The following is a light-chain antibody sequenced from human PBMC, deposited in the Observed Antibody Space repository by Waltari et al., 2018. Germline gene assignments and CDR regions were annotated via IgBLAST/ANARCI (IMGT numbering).Light chain of an antibody. Sequence: DVQMTQSPSSLSASVGDRVTITCRASQNINTYLNWYQQKPGKVPKVLFHAASTLHSGVPSRFSGSGSGTDFTLTINSLQPEDFATYYCQQSHRTPYTFGQGTKLEVK. CDR2: AAS. V-gene: IGKV1-39*01. CDR1: QNINTY. CDR3: QQSHRTPYT. J-gene: IGKJ2*01.